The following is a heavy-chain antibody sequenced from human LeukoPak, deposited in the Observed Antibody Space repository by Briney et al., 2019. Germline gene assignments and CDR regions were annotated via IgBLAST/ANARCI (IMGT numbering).Heavy chain of an antibody. V-gene: IGHV3-21*01. J-gene: IGHJ4*02. CDR1: GFTFSSYS. CDR2: ISSSSSYI. D-gene: IGHD5-24*01. Sequence: GGSLRLSCAASGFTFSSYSMNWVRQAPGKGLEWVSSISSSSSYIYYADSVKGRFTISRDNAKNSLYLQMNSLRAEDTAVYYCAGGEMTTIDYWGQGTLVTVSS. CDR3: AGGEMTTIDY.